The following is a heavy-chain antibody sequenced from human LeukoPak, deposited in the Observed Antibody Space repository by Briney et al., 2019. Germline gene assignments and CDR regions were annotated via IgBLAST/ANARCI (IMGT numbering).Heavy chain of an antibody. CDR2: ISAYNGNT. D-gene: IGHD2-21*02. Sequence: ASVKVSCKASGYTFTSYGISWVRQAPGQGLEWMGWISAYNGNTNYAQKFQGRVTMTTDTSTSTAYMELRSLRSDDTAVYYCARDCGGDCYRYYYYYGMDVWGQETTVTVSS. V-gene: IGHV1-18*01. CDR1: GYTFTSYG. CDR3: ARDCGGDCYRYYYYYGMDV. J-gene: IGHJ6*02.